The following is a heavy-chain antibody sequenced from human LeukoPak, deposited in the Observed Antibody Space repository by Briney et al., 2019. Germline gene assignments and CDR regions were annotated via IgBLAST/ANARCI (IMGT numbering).Heavy chain of an antibody. D-gene: IGHD1-26*01. V-gene: IGHV1-2*06. CDR3: ASRGGSPPRDFDY. J-gene: IGHJ4*02. CDR2: INPNSGGT. CDR1: GYTFTGYY. Sequence: ASVKVSCKASGYTFTGYYMHWVRHAPGQGLEWMGRINPNSGGTNYAQKFQGRVTMTRDTSISTAYMELSRLRSDDTAVYYCASRGGSPPRDFDYWGQGTLVTVSS.